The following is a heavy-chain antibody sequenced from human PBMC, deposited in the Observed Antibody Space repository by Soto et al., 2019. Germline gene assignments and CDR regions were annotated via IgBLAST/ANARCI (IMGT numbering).Heavy chain of an antibody. Sequence: SETLSLTCAVYGGSFSGYYWSWIRQPPGKGLEWIGEINHSGSTNYNPSLKSRVTISVDTSNNQFSLKLSSVTAADTAVYYCARGSSSSWYYYYYYMDVWGKGTTVTVSS. CDR1: GGSFSGYY. J-gene: IGHJ6*03. CDR2: INHSGST. D-gene: IGHD6-13*01. CDR3: ARGSSSSWYYYYYYMDV. V-gene: IGHV4-34*01.